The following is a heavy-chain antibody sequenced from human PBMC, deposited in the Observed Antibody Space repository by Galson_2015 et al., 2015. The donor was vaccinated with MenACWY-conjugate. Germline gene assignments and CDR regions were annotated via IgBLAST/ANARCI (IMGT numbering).Heavy chain of an antibody. Sequence: SLRLSCAASGFTFSHYSMNWVRQAPGKGLEWVSSISSSSNFIYYADSVKGRFTISRDNAKNSLYLQVNSLRAEDTAVYYCARGRGSGSYVPDYWGQGTLVTVSS. CDR2: ISSSSNFI. CDR3: ARGRGSGSYVPDY. J-gene: IGHJ4*02. V-gene: IGHV3-21*06. D-gene: IGHD3-10*01. CDR1: GFTFSHYS.